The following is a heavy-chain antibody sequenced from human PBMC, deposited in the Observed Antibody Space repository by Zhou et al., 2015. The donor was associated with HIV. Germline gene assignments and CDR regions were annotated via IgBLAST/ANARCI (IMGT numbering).Heavy chain of an antibody. V-gene: IGHV1-69*01. CDR3: ARARVRDSSSWSTRYFDY. CDR1: GGTFSSYA. CDR2: IIPIFGTA. J-gene: IGHJ4*02. D-gene: IGHD6-13*01. Sequence: QVQLVQSGAEVKKPGSSVKVSCKASGGTFSSYAISWVRQAPGQGLEWMGGIIPIFGTANYAQKFQGRVTITADESTSTAYMELSSLRSEDTAVYYCARARVRDSSSWSTRYFDYWGQGTLVTVSS.